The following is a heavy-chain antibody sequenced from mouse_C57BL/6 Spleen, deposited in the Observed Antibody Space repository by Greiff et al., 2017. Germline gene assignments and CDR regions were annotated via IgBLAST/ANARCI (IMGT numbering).Heavy chain of an antibody. V-gene: IGHV2-2*01. J-gene: IGHJ4*01. CDR2: IWSGGST. D-gene: IGHD2-1*01. CDR3: AREGIYYGKGYAMDY. CDR1: GFSLTSYG. Sequence: VKLVESGPGLVQPSQSLSITCTVSGFSLTSYGVHWVRQSPGKGLEWLGVIWSGGSTDYNAAFISRLSISKDNSKSQVFFKMNSLQADDTAIYYCAREGIYYGKGYAMDYWGQGTSVTVSS.